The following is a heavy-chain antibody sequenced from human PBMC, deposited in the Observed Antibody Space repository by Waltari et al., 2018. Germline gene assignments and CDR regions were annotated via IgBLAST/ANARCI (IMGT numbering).Heavy chain of an antibody. D-gene: IGHD2-2*01. CDR1: GFTFSSYW. CDR2: IKQDGSEK. V-gene: IGHV3-7*01. CDR3: ARAEWGGDPYQLLAMDV. J-gene: IGHJ6*04. Sequence: EVQLVESGGGLVQPGGSLRLSCAGSGFTFSSYWMSWVRQAPGQGLEWVANIKQDGSEKYYVDSVKGRFTISRDNAKNSLYLQMNSLRAEDTAVYYCARAEWGGDPYQLLAMDVWGKGTTVTVSS.